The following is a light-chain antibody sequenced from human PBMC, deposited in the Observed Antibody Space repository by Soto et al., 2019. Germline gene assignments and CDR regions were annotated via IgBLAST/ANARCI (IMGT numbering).Light chain of an antibody. CDR3: NSYTSSSTVV. V-gene: IGLV2-14*01. Sequence: QSALTQPASVSGSPGQSITISCTGTSSDVGGYNYVSWYQQNPGKAPKLMIYDVSNRPSGVSNRFSGSKSGNTASLTISGLQAEDGADYYCNSYTSSSTVVFGGGTKLTVL. J-gene: IGLJ2*01. CDR2: DVS. CDR1: SSDVGGYNY.